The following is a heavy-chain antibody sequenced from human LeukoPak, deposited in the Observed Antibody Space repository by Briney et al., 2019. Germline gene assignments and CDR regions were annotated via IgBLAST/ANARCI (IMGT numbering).Heavy chain of an antibody. CDR1: GYTLTGYY. CDR2: INPNSGGT. CDR3: ARIIVGATKVIDY. Sequence: ASVKVSCKASGYTLTGYYMHWVRQAPGQGLEWMGWINPNSGGTNYAQKFQGRVTMTRDTSISTAYMELSRLRSDDTAVYYCARIIVGATKVIDYWGQGTLVTVPS. V-gene: IGHV1-2*02. J-gene: IGHJ4*02. D-gene: IGHD1-26*01.